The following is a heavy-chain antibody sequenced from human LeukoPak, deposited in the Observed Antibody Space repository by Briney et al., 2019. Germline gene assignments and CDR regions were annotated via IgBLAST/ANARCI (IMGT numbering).Heavy chain of an antibody. Sequence: PSETLSLTCSVSGGSISSYSWNWIRQPAGKGLEWIGRFYTSGTTNYNPSLKSRVTMSIATSKNQVSLKMRSVTAADTAVYYCARTVVTLDWYFDLWGRGTLVSVSS. CDR3: ARTVVTLDWYFDL. CDR2: FYTSGTT. D-gene: IGHD4-23*01. V-gene: IGHV4-4*07. CDR1: GGSISSYS. J-gene: IGHJ2*01.